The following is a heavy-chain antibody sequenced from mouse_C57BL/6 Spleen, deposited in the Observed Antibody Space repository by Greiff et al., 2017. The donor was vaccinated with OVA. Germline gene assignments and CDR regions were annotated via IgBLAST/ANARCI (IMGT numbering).Heavy chain of an antibody. Sequence: QVQLQQSGPELVKPGASVKISCKASGYAFSSSWMPWVQQRPGKGLEWIGRIYPGDGDTNYNGKFKGKATLTADNSSSTAYMQLSSLTSEDSAVFFCARRDKNYRYFDGWGTGTTGTGSS. CDR1: GYAFSSSW. V-gene: IGHV1-82*01. CDR2: IYPGDGDT. CDR3: ARRDKNYRYFDG. J-gene: IGHJ1*03.